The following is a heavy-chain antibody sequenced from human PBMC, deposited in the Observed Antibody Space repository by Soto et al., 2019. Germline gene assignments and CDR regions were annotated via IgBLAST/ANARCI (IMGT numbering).Heavy chain of an antibody. CDR1: GGSISSGDYY. J-gene: IGHJ4*02. D-gene: IGHD3-22*01. Sequence: PSETLSLTCTVSGGSISSGDYYWSWIRQPPGKGMEWIGYIYYSGSTYYNPSLKSRVTISVDTSKNQFSLKLSSVTAADTAVYYCARXNSTPDYYDSSGYYFDYWGQGTLVTVSS. CDR3: ARXNSTPDYYDSSGYYFDY. CDR2: IYYSGST. V-gene: IGHV4-30-4*01.